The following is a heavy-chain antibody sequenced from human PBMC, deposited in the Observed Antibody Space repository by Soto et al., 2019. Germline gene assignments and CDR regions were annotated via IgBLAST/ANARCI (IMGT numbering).Heavy chain of an antibody. CDR1: GYNFTLYD. CDR2: ISPYSGIT. CDR3: ARCPWEKDHLEGFES. Sequence: SVKVSCKTSGYNFTLYDINWVRQSPGQGLEWMGWISPYSGITNYVQKFRGRVTMTADTSTATAYMDLRSLRTDDTAVFYCARCPWEKDHLEGFESWGQGTLIIVSS. V-gene: IGHV1-18*04. J-gene: IGHJ4*02. D-gene: IGHD1-26*01.